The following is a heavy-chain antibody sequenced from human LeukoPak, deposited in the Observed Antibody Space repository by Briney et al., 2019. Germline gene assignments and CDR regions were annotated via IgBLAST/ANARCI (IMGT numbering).Heavy chain of an antibody. CDR2: IYYSGST. J-gene: IGHJ3*02. V-gene: IGHV4-59*01. Sequence: PSETLSLTCTVSGGSISSYYWSWIRQPPGKGLEWIGYIYYSGSTNYNPSLKSRVTISVDTSKNQFSLKLSSVTAADTAVHYCARTKGEQWLTTQGYDAFDIWGQGTMVTVSS. CDR3: ARTKGEQWLTTQGYDAFDI. CDR1: GGSISSYY. D-gene: IGHD6-19*01.